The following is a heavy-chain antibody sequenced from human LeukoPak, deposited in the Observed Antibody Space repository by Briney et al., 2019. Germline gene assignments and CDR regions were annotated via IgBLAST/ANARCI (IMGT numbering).Heavy chain of an antibody. V-gene: IGHV4-39*07. CDR1: GGSTSSSSYY. D-gene: IGHD5-18*01. Sequence: SETLSLTCTVSGGSTSSSSYYWGWIRQPPGKGLEWIGSIYYSGSTYYNPSLKGRVTISVDTSKNQFSLKLSSVTAADTAVYYPIRGYSYGTIDYWGQGTLVTVSS. CDR3: IRGYSYGTIDY. J-gene: IGHJ4*02. CDR2: IYYSGST.